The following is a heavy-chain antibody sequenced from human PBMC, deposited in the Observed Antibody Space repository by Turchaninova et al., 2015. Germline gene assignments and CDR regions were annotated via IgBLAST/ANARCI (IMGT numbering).Heavy chain of an antibody. J-gene: IGHJ4*02. Sequence: QVQLQESGPGLVKTSGTLSLTCAVSGDSISSSHWWTWVRQHPGTGLEWIGEIYHSGSPNYNPSLKIPVTISVDESKNQFSLKLNSVTAADTAVYYCARLIAAAGLPYYFDYWGQGALVTVSS. V-gene: IGHV4-4*02. CDR1: GDSISSSHW. CDR3: ARLIAAAGLPYYFDY. CDR2: IYHSGSP. D-gene: IGHD6-13*01.